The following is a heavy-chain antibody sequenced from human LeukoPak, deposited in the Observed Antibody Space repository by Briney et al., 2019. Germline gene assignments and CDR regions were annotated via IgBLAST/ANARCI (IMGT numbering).Heavy chain of an antibody. CDR3: AIPPIAVAG. CDR2: ISYDGSNK. V-gene: IGHV3-30-3*01. J-gene: IGHJ4*02. Sequence: PGGSLRLSCAASGFTFSSYAMHWVRQAPGKGLEWVAVISYDGSNKYYADSVKGRFTISRDNAKNSLYLQMNSLRAEDTAVYYCAIPPIAVAGWGQGTLVTVSS. D-gene: IGHD6-19*01. CDR1: GFTFSSYA.